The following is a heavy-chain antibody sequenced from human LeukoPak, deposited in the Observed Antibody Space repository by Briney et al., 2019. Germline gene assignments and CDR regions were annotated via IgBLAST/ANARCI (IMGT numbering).Heavy chain of an antibody. Sequence: GGSLRLSCAASGFTFSSYSMNWVRQAPGKGLEWVSYISTRSDTRYYADSVKGRFSISRDNVKNSLYLQMNSLRDEDTAVYYCARSHYDSSGYYGPCDYWGQGTLVTVSS. D-gene: IGHD3-22*01. CDR3: ARSHYDSSGYYGPCDY. J-gene: IGHJ4*02. CDR1: GFTFSSYS. CDR2: ISTRSDTR. V-gene: IGHV3-48*02.